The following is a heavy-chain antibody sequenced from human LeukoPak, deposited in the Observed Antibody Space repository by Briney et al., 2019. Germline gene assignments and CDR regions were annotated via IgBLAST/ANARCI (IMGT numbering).Heavy chain of an antibody. CDR2: ISAYNGNT. J-gene: IGHJ4*02. Sequence: ASVKVSCTASGYTFTSYGISWVRQAPGQGLEWMGWISAYNGNTNYAQKLQGRVTMTTDTSTSTAYMELRSLRSDDTAVYYCARGGRYYGSGSYLARAKFDYWGQGTLVTVSS. D-gene: IGHD3-10*01. CDR1: GYTFTSYG. V-gene: IGHV1-18*01. CDR3: ARGGRYYGSGSYLARAKFDY.